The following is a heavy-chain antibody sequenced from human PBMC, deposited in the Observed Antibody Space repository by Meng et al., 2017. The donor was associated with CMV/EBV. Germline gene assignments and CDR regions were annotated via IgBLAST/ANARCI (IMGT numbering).Heavy chain of an antibody. CDR1: GGSISSGDYY. CDR2: IYYSGST. Sequence: QVTLQEPGPGPVKPSQPLSLTCTVPGGSISSGDYYWSWIRQPPGKGLEWIGYIYYSGSTYYNPSLKSRVTISVDTSKNQFSLKLSSVTAADTAVYYCARVMGPNRTPYYFDYWGQGTLVTVSS. J-gene: IGHJ4*02. V-gene: IGHV4-30-4*08. CDR3: ARVMGPNRTPYYFDY. D-gene: IGHD1-14*01.